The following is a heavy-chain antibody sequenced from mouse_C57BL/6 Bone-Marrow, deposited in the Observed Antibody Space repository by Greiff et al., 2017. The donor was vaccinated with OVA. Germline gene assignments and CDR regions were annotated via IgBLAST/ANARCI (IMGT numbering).Heavy chain of an antibody. V-gene: IGHV1-64*01. J-gene: IGHJ4*01. Sequence: VQLQQPGAELVKPGASVKLSCKASGYTFTSYWMHWVKQRPGQGLEWIGMIHPNSGSTNYNEKFKSKATLTVDKSSSTAYMQLSSLTSEDSAVYYCALGDGYYFYYAMDYWGQGTSVTVSS. CDR1: GYTFTSYW. D-gene: IGHD2-3*01. CDR3: ALGDGYYFYYAMDY. CDR2: IHPNSGST.